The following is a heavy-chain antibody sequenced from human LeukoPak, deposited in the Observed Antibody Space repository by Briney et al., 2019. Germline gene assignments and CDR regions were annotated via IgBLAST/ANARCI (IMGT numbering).Heavy chain of an antibody. Sequence: ASVKVSCKVSGYTLTELSMHWVRQAPGKGLEWMGGFDPEDGETIYAQRFQGRVTMTEDTSTDTAYMELSSLRSEDTAVYYCATSRPEYHYDILTGYHYRNWFDPWGQGTLVTVSS. CDR1: GYTLTELS. V-gene: IGHV1-24*01. D-gene: IGHD3-9*01. CDR3: ATSRPEYHYDILTGYHYRNWFDP. CDR2: FDPEDGET. J-gene: IGHJ5*02.